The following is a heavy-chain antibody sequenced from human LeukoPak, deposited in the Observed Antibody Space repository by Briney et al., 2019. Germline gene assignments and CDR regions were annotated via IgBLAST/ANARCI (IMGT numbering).Heavy chain of an antibody. CDR2: IKQDGSEK. CDR1: GFTFSSYS. J-gene: IGHJ4*02. V-gene: IGHV3-7*01. D-gene: IGHD1-7*01. Sequence: GGSLRLSCAASGFTFSSYSMNWVRQAPGKGLEWVANIKQDGSEKYYVNSVKGRFTISRDNAKNSLYLQMNSLRVEDTAIYYCAREDDWNYEDYWGQGTLVTVSS. CDR3: AREDDWNYEDY.